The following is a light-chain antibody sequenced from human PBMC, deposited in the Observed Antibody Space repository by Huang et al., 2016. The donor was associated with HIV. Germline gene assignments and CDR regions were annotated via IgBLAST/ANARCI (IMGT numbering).Light chain of an antibody. CDR2: AAS. CDR3: HQYNNWPQT. CDR1: QSDSSN. J-gene: IGKJ1*01. V-gene: IGKV3-15*01. Sequence: EIVMTQSPATLSVSPGERATLSCRASQSDSSNLAWYQHKPGQAPRLLIYAASARASGIPARFSGSGSGTEFTLTISSLQSEDFAVYYCHQYNNWPQTFGQGTKVEIK.